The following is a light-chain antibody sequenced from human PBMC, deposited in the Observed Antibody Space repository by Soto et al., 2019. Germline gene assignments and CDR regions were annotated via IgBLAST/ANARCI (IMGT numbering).Light chain of an antibody. J-gene: IGLJ3*02. V-gene: IGLV4-69*01. CDR1: SGHSSYA. Sequence: QAVVTQSPSASASLGASVKLTCTLSSGHSSYAIAWHQQQPEKGPRYLMKINSDGSHSKGDGIPDRFSGSSSGAERYLTISSLQSEDEADYYCQTWDTGSWVFGGGTKLTVL. CDR2: INSDGSH. CDR3: QTWDTGSWV.